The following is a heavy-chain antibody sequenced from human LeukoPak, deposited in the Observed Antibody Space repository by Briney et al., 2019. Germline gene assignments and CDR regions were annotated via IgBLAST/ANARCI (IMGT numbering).Heavy chain of an antibody. CDR3: ARPNGAWGAFDI. V-gene: IGHV1-2*06. D-gene: IGHD4/OR15-4a*01. J-gene: IGHJ3*02. CDR1: GYTFTGYY. CDR2: INPNSSGT. Sequence: GASVKVSCKASGYTFTGYYMHWVRQAPGQGLEWVGRINPNSSGTNYAQKFQGTVTITRDTSISTAYMELSRLRSDDTAVYYCARPNGAWGAFDIWGQGTMVTVSS.